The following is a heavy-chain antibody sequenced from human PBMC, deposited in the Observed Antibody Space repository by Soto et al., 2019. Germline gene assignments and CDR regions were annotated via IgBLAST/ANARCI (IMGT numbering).Heavy chain of an antibody. CDR3: ASFEWFGGSYFDY. J-gene: IGHJ4*02. CDR1: GYSISSGYY. CDR2: IYHSGST. Sequence: SETLSLTCAVSGYSISSGYYWGWIRQPPGKGLEWIGSIYHSGSTYYNPSLKSRVTISVDTSKNQFSLKLSSVTAADTAVYYCASFEWFGGSYFDYWGQGTLVTVSS. V-gene: IGHV4-38-2*01. D-gene: IGHD3-10*01.